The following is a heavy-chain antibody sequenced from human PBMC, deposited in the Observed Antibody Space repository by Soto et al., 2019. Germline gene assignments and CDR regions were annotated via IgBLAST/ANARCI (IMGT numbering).Heavy chain of an antibody. D-gene: IGHD5-18*01. Sequence: PGGSLRLSCAASWFTVSSNYMSWVRQAPGKGLEWVSVIYSGGSTYYADSVKGRFTISRDNSKNTLYLQMNSLRAEDTAVYYCAVDTAMVGYYYYGMDVWGQGTTVTVSS. CDR2: IYSGGST. CDR1: WFTVSSNY. V-gene: IGHV3-53*01. J-gene: IGHJ6*02. CDR3: AVDTAMVGYYYYGMDV.